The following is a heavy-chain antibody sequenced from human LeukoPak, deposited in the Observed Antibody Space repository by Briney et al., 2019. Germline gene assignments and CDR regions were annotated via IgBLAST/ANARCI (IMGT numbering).Heavy chain of an antibody. J-gene: IGHJ2*01. CDR2: IYYSGST. Sequence: SETLSLTCTVSGGSISSYYWSWIRQPPGKGLEWIGYIYYSGSTNYNPSLKSRVTISVDTSKNQFSLKLSSVTAADTAVYYCARSPVRHIVVVIKHYWYFDLWGRGTLVIVSS. CDR3: ARSPVRHIVVVIKHYWYFDL. D-gene: IGHD3-22*01. V-gene: IGHV4-59*01. CDR1: GGSISSYY.